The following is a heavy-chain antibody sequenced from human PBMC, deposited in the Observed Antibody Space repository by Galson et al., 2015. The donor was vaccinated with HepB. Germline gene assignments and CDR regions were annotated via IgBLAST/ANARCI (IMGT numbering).Heavy chain of an antibody. CDR3: ARGGLAVLSSLRFDP. CDR2: ISSNGGST. J-gene: IGHJ5*02. D-gene: IGHD2/OR15-2a*01. CDR1: GFTFSSYA. V-gene: IGHV3-64*01. Sequence: SQRHPCAASGFTFSSYAMHWVRQAPGKGLEYVSAISSNGGSTYYANSVKGRCTISRDNSKNTLYLQMGSLRAEDMAVYYCARGGLAVLSSLRFDPWGQGTLVTVSS.